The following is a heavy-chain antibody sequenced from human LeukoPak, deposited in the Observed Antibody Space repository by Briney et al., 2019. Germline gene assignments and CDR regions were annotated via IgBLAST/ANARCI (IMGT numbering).Heavy chain of an antibody. Sequence: AGGSLRLSCAAPGFTFSSYAMSWVRQAPGKGLEWVSAISCSGGSTYYADSVKGRFTISRDNSKNTLYLQMNSLRAEDTAVYYCAKKGYYDGSGYYMYYFDHWGQGTLVTVSS. D-gene: IGHD3-22*01. J-gene: IGHJ4*02. CDR1: GFTFSSYA. CDR2: ISCSGGST. V-gene: IGHV3-23*01. CDR3: AKKGYYDGSGYYMYYFDH.